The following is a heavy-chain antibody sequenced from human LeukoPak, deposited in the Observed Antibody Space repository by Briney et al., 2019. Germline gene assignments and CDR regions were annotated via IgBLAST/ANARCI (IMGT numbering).Heavy chain of an antibody. Sequence: GASVEVSCKASGYTFTSYAMNWVRQAPGQGLEWMGWINTNTGNPTYAQGFTGRFVFSLDTSVSTAYLQISSLKAEDTAVYHCARDSYDFWSPGSRFDPWGQGTLVTVSS. CDR1: GYTFTSYA. CDR2: INTNTGNP. D-gene: IGHD3/OR15-3a*01. J-gene: IGHJ5*02. CDR3: ARDSYDFWSPGSRFDP. V-gene: IGHV7-4-1*02.